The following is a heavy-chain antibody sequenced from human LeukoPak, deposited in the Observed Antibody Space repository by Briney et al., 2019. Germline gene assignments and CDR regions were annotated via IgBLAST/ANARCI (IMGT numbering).Heavy chain of an antibody. CDR1: GYTFTSYD. D-gene: IGHD3-3*01. V-gene: IGHV1-8*01. Sequence: ASVKVSCKASGYTFTSYDINWVRQATGQGPEWMGWMNPNSGNTGYAQKFQGRVTMTRNTSISTAYMELSSLRSEDTAVYYCARGSGYDFWSGYYIKDNWFDPWGQGTLVTVSS. CDR3: ARGSGYDFWSGYYIKDNWFDP. J-gene: IGHJ5*02. CDR2: MNPNSGNT.